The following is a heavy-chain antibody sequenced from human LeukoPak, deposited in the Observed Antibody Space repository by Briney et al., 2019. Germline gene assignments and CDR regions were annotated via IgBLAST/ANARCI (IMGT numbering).Heavy chain of an antibody. CDR3: ARDRGDIDE. V-gene: IGHV1-46*01. J-gene: IGHJ4*02. CDR1: GYTFTSYY. Sequence: ASVKVSCKASGYTFTSYYMHWVRQAPGQGLEWMGIINPSGGSTSYAQKFQGRVTMTRGMSTSTVYMELSSLRSDDTAVYYCARDRGDIDEWGQGTLVTVSS. D-gene: IGHD3-10*01. CDR2: INPSGGST.